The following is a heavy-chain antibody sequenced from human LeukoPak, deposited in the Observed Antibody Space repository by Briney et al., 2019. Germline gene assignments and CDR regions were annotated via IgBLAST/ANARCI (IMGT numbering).Heavy chain of an antibody. J-gene: IGHJ2*01. CDR1: GFTFSSYL. D-gene: IGHD3-16*01. CDR3: ARDIYGYFDL. Sequence: PGGSLRLSCAASGFTFSSYLMDWVRQAPGKGLVWVSHINSDLSDTRYADSVKGRFTISRDNAKSTLYLQMNSLRAEDTAVYYCARDIYGYFDLWGRGTLVAVSS. CDR2: INSDLSDT. V-gene: IGHV3-74*01.